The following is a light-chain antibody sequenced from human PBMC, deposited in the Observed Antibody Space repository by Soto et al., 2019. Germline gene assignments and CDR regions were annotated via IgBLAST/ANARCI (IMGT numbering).Light chain of an antibody. V-gene: IGLV2-14*03. J-gene: IGLJ3*02. Sequence: QSALTQPASVSGSPGQSITISCTGSSSDVGGYNYVSWYQQHPGKAPKVMIYDVSHRPSGVSNRFSGSKSGNTATLTISGLQAEDEADYYCRSYAGSSTVVFGGGTKLTVL. CDR3: RSYAGSSTVV. CDR1: SSDVGGYNY. CDR2: DVS.